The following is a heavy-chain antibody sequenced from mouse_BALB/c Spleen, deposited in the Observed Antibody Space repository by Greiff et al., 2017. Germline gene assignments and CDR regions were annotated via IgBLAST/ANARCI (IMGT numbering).Heavy chain of an antibody. CDR2: ISTYYGDA. D-gene: IGHD2-4*01. Sequence: VQLQQSGAELVRPGVSVKISCKGSGYTFTDYAMHWVKQSHAKSLEWIGVISTYYGDASYNQKFKGKATMTVDKSSSTAYMELARLTSEDSAIYYCARGSTMITLYAMDYWGQGTSVTVSS. CDR3: ARGSTMITLYAMDY. J-gene: IGHJ4*01. CDR1: GYTFTDYA. V-gene: IGHV1S137*01.